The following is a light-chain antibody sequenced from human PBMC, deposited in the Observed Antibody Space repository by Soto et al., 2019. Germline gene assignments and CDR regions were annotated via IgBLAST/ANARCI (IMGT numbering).Light chain of an antibody. J-gene: IGKJ1*01. Sequence: DIQMTQSPSTLSASVGDRVTITCRASQSISSWLAWYQQKPGKAPKLLIYKASSLESGVPSRFSGSGSGTEFTLTISSLQHDDFATYYCQQYNSSPTFGQGTKVDIK. CDR1: QSISSW. CDR3: QQYNSSPT. CDR2: KAS. V-gene: IGKV1-5*03.